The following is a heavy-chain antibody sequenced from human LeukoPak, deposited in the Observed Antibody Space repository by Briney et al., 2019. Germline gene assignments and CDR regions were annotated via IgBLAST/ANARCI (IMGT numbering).Heavy chain of an antibody. J-gene: IGHJ4*02. D-gene: IGHD2-2*01. CDR3: ARSLRNFYQFDY. Sequence: SETLSLTCAVYSGSLSGYSWSWIRQPPGKGLEWIGEIDHLGRSNHSPSLKSRVSISPDTSKNQFSLKVTSVTAADTAVYYCARSLRNFYQFDYWGQGTLVTVSS. V-gene: IGHV4-34*01. CDR1: SGSLSGYS. CDR2: IDHLGRS.